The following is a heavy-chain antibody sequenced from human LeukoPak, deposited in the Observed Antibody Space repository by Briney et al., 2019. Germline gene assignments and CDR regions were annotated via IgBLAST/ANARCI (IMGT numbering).Heavy chain of an antibody. CDR1: GGSFSSYY. CDR2: IYYSGST. CDR3: ARAPWGAVAGTGIDY. Sequence: SETLSLTCTVSGGSFSSYYWSWIRQPPGKGLEWIGYIYYSGSTNYNPSLKSRVTISVDTSKNQFSLKLSSVTAADTAVYYCARAPWGAVAGTGIDYWGQGTLVTVSS. V-gene: IGHV4-59*12. J-gene: IGHJ4*02. D-gene: IGHD6-19*01.